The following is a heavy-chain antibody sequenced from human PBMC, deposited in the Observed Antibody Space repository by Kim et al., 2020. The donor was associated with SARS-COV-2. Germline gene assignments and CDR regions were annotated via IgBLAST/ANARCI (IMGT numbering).Heavy chain of an antibody. V-gene: IGHV1-18*01. CDR2: ISAYNGNT. J-gene: IGHJ4*02. D-gene: IGHD1-26*01. CDR1: GYTFTSYG. Sequence: ASVKVSCKASGYTFTSYGISWVRQAPGQGLEWMGWISAYNGNTNYAQKLQGRVTMTTDTSTSTAYMELRSLRSDDTAVYYCARIHNSGSYANHYFDYWGQGTLVTVSS. CDR3: ARIHNSGSYANHYFDY.